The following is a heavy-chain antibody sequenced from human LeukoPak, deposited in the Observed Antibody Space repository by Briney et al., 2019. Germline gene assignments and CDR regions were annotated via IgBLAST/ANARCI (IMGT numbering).Heavy chain of an antibody. CDR3: AKDHSSGPSALDI. CDR2: ISGSGGRT. D-gene: IGHD6-19*01. Sequence: PGGSLRLSCAASGFTFRDYAMSWVRQAPGKGLEWVSGISGSGGRTYYADSVKGRFTISRDNFKNTLYLEVNSLSAEDTAVYYCAKDHSSGPSALDIWGHGTMVTVSS. CDR1: GFTFRDYA. J-gene: IGHJ3*02. V-gene: IGHV3-23*01.